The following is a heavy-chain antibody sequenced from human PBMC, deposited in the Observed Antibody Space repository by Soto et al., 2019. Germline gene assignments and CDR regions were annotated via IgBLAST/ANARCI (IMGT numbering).Heavy chain of an antibody. V-gene: IGHV4-34*01. J-gene: IGHJ4*02. CDR2: INHSGFT. CDR3: ARGHGRFAH. CDR1: GWSLTGYY. Sequence: NPXETLSLTCDVSGWSLTGYYWSWIRQPPGKGLEWIGEINHSGFTNYNPSLTGRVTISLDTSKSQFSLKLSSLTAADTAFYFCARGHGRFAHWGQGTLVTVSS.